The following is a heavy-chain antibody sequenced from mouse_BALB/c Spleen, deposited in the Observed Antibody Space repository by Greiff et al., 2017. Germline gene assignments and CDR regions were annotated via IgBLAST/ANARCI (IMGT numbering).Heavy chain of an antibody. D-gene: IGHD2-4*01. CDR1: GFSLTSYG. CDR2: IWSGGST. V-gene: IGHV2-2*02. CDR3: ARSTMITTAYAMDY. J-gene: IGHJ4*01. Sequence: QVQLKESGPGLVQPSQSLSITCTVSGFSLTSYGVHWVRQSPGKGLEWLGVIWSGGSTDYNAAFISRLSISKDNSKSQVFFKMNSLQANDTAIYYCARSTMITTAYAMDYWGQGTSVTVSS.